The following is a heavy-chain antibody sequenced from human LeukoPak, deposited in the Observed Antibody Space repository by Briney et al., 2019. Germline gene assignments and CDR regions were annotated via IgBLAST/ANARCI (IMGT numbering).Heavy chain of an antibody. CDR3: TTEVKDRQWLVRQYFQH. CDR2: IKSKTDGGTT. CDR1: GFTFSNAW. J-gene: IGHJ1*01. Sequence: PGGSLRLSCAASGFTFSNAWMSWVRQAPGKGLEWVGRIKSKTDGGTTDYAAPVKGRFTISRDDSKNTLYLQMNSLKTEDTAVYYCTTEVKDRQWLVRQYFQHWGQGTLVTVSS. D-gene: IGHD6-19*01. V-gene: IGHV3-15*01.